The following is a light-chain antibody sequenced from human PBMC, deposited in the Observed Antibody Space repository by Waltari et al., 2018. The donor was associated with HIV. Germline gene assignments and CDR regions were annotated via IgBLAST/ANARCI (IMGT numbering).Light chain of an antibody. CDR1: SGAVGGYYY. CDR3: CSYAGSVTFVV. CDR2: DVS. J-gene: IGLJ2*01. Sequence: QSALTQPRSVSGSPGQSVTIPCTGSSGAVGGYYYVSWYQQHPGKAPKLIIYDVSTRPSGVPARFSGSKSGNTASLTIFGLQAEDEADYYCCSYAGSVTFVVFGGGTKVTVV. V-gene: IGLV2-11*01.